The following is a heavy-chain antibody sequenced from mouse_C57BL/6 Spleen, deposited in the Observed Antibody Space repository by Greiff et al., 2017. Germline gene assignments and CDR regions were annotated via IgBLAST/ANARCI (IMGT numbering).Heavy chain of an antibody. CDR2: INPNNGGT. V-gene: IGHV1-18*01. Sequence: VQLKESGPELVKPGASVKIPCTASGYTFTDYNMDWVKQSHGKSLEWIGDINPNNGGTTYNQKFKGKATLTVDKSSSTAYMELRSLTSEDTAVYYCARGGYYGSRPFDYWGQGTTLTVSS. J-gene: IGHJ2*01. D-gene: IGHD1-1*01. CDR1: GYTFTDYN. CDR3: ARGGYYGSRPFDY.